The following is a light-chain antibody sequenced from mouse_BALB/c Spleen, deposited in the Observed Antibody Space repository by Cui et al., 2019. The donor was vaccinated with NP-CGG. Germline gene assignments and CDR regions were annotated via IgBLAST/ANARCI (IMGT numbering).Light chain of an antibody. CDR2: GTN. V-gene: IGLV1*01. CDR3: ALWYSNHWV. CDR1: TGAVTTSNY. Sequence: AVLTQGTALTTSPGETVTLTCRSSTGAVTTSNYANWVQEKPDHLFTGLIGGTNNRAPGVPARFSGSLIGDKAALTITGAQTEDEAIYFCALWYSNHWVFGGGTILTVL. J-gene: IGLJ1*01.